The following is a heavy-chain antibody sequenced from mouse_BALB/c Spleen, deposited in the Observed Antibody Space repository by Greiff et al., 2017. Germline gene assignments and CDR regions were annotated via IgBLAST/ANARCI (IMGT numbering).Heavy chain of an antibody. J-gene: IGHJ1*01. Sequence: EVKVVESGGGLVKPGGSLKLSCAASGFAFSSYDMSWVRQTPEKRLEWVAYISSGGGSTYYPDTVKGRFTISRDNAKNTLYLQMSSLKSEDTAMYYCARQGYYGYFDVWGAGTTVTVSS. CDR3: ARQGYYGYFDV. V-gene: IGHV5-12-1*01. CDR2: ISSGGGST. CDR1: GFAFSSYD.